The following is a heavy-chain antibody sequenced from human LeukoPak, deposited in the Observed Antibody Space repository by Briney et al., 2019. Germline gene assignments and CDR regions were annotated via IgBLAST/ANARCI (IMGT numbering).Heavy chain of an antibody. J-gene: IGHJ4*02. CDR1: GFTFSTYA. CDR3: AKDLRPDGVYDFDY. Sequence: PGRSLRLSCAASGFTFSTYAMHWVRQAPGKGLEWVSVIIGSSAITYYADSVKGRFTISRDNSKNTLYLQMNSLRAEDTAVYYCAKDLRPDGVYDFDYWGQGTLVTVSS. V-gene: IGHV3-23*01. D-gene: IGHD5/OR15-5a*01. CDR2: IIGSSAIT.